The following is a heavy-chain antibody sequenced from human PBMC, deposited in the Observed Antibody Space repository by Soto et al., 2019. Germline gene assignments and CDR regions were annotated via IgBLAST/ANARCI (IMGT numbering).Heavy chain of an antibody. Sequence: EVQLVESGGGLVQPGRSLRLSCAASGFTFDDYAMHWVRQAPGKGLEWVSGISWNSGSIGYADSVKGRFTISRDNAKNSLYLQMNSLRAEDTALYYCAKDKVVVVPAASNYYYMDVWGKGTTVTVSS. CDR2: ISWNSGSI. CDR1: GFTFDDYA. J-gene: IGHJ6*03. D-gene: IGHD2-2*01. V-gene: IGHV3-9*01. CDR3: AKDKVVVVPAASNYYYMDV.